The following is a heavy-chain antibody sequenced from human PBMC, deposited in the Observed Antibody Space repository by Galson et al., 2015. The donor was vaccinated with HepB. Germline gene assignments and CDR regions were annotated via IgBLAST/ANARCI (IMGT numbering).Heavy chain of an antibody. CDR1: GFTFSSYA. D-gene: IGHD1-26*01. CDR2: ISYDGSNK. Sequence: SLRLSCAASGFTFSSYAMHWVRQAPGKGLEWVAVISYDGSNKYYADSVKGRFTISRDNAKNTLYLQMSSLRAEDTAVYYCTRGSPRSAYSGNYYWGPGTLVTVSS. J-gene: IGHJ4*02. CDR3: TRGSPRSAYSGNYY. V-gene: IGHV3-30*04.